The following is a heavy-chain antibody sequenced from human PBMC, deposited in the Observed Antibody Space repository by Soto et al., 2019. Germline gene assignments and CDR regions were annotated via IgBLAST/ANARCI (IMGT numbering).Heavy chain of an antibody. V-gene: IGHV5-51*01. CDR2: IYPGDSDT. D-gene: IGHD2-2*01. Sequence: PGESLKISCKGSGYSFTSYWIGWVRQMPGKGLEWMGIIYPGDSDTRYSPSFQGQVTISADKSISTAYLQWSSLKASDTAMYYCARLLLMTHLGYCSSTGCLFNWFDPWGQGTLVTVSS. CDR3: ARLLLMTHLGYCSSTGCLFNWFDP. CDR1: GYSFTSYW. J-gene: IGHJ5*02.